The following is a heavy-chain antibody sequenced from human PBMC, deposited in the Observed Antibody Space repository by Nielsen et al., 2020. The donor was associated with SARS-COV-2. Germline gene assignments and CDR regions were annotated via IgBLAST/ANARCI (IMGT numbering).Heavy chain of an antibody. J-gene: IGHJ6*03. CDR3: TKLLGSGFTYFFYMDV. V-gene: IGHV3-23*01. CDR1: GFTFGSYA. Sequence: GESLKISCAASGFTFGSYAMSWVRQAPGKGLEWISALSGSGGSRYYADSVKGRFTISRDNSKNTLFLHMNSLRAEDTAVYYCTKLLGSGFTYFFYMDVWGTGTTVTVSS. CDR2: LSGSGGSR. D-gene: IGHD1-1*01.